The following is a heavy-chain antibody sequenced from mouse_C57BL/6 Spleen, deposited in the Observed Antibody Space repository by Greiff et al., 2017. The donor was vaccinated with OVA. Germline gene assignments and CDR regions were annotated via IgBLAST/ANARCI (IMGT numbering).Heavy chain of an antibody. J-gene: IGHJ4*01. CDR3: ARASPHYYAMDY. CDR1: GYAFSSSW. CDR2: LYPGDGDT. Sequence: QVQLKESGPELVKPGASVKISCKASGYAFSSSWMNWVKQRPGKGLEWIGRLYPGDGDTNYNGKFKGKATLTADKSSSTAYMQLSSLTSEDSAVYFCARASPHYYAMDYWGQGTSVTVSS. V-gene: IGHV1-82*01. D-gene: IGHD6-1*01.